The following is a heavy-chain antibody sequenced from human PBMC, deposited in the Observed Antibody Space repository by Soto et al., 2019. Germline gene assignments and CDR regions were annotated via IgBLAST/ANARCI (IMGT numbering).Heavy chain of an antibody. Sequence: PSETLSLTCTVSGGSISSGGYYWSWIRQHPGKGLEWIGYIYYSGSTNYNPSLKSRVTISVDTSKNQFSLKLSSVTAADTAVYYCARGGTTSYYYYMDVWGKGTTVTVSS. D-gene: IGHD4-17*01. CDR2: IYYSGST. J-gene: IGHJ6*03. CDR1: GGSISSGGYY. CDR3: ARGGTTSYYYYMDV. V-gene: IGHV4-61*08.